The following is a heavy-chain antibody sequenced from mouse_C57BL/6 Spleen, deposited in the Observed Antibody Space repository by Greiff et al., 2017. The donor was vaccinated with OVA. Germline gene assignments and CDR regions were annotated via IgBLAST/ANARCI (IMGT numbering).Heavy chain of an antibody. CDR3: QDSPGAY. J-gene: IGHJ3*01. Sequence: VQLQQSGAELARPGASVKLSCKASGYTFTSYGISWVKQRTGQGLEWIGEIYPRSGNTYYNEKFKGKATLTADKSSSTAYMELRSLTSEDSAVYFCQDSPGAYWGQGTLVTVSA. D-gene: IGHD3-2*02. V-gene: IGHV1-81*01. CDR1: GYTFTSYG. CDR2: IYPRSGNT.